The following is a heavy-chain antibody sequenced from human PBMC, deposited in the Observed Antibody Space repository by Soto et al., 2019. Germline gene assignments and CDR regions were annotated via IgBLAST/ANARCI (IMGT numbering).Heavy chain of an antibody. D-gene: IGHD3-10*01. Sequence: QVQLEQSGAEVKKPGSSVKVSCKASGGTLSDHGVAWLRQAPGQGLEWMGGTIPVFNTAKYAQKFQGRVTVTADKFTNIAYMELSRLSFEDTAFYFCARGVYGSGNYYTGPSAFDIWGQGTMVIVSS. CDR2: TIPVFNTA. CDR3: ARGVYGSGNYYTGPSAFDI. J-gene: IGHJ3*02. CDR1: GGTLSDHG. V-gene: IGHV1-69*06.